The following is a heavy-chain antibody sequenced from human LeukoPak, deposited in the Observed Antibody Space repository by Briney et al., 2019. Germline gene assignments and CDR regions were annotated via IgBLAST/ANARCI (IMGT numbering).Heavy chain of an antibody. CDR2: IYYSGST. Sequence: SETLSLTCTVSGGSISSYYWSWIRQPPGKGLECIGYIYYSGSTNYNPSLKSRVAISVDTSKNEFSLKLGSVTAADTAVYYCARLSDSDSSGYYWGFEYWGQGSLVTVSS. V-gene: IGHV4-59*08. D-gene: IGHD3-22*01. J-gene: IGHJ4*02. CDR1: GGSISSYY. CDR3: ARLSDSDSSGYYWGFEY.